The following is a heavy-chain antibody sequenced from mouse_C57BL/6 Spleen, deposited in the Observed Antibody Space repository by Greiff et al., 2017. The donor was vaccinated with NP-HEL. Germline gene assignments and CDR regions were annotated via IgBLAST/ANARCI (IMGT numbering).Heavy chain of an antibody. CDR2: INPSTGGT. CDR3: ARGYYPYYFDY. V-gene: IGHV1-42*01. D-gene: IGHD2-3*01. Sequence: VQLQQSGPELVKPGASVKISCKASGYSFTGYYMNWVKQSPEKSLEWIGEINPSTGGTTYNQKFKAKAKLTVDKSSSTAYMQLKSLTSEDSAVYYCARGYYPYYFDYWGQGTTLTVSS. CDR1: GYSFTGYY. J-gene: IGHJ2*01.